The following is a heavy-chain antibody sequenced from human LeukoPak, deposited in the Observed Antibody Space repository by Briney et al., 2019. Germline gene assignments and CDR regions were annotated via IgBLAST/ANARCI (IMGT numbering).Heavy chain of an antibody. CDR1: GFTFSSYG. D-gene: IGHD3-22*01. CDR3: ATGISRGSGSQGY. V-gene: IGHV3-30*03. J-gene: IGHJ4*02. Sequence: GGSLRLSCAASGFTFSSYGMHWVRQAPGKGLEWVAVISYDGSNKYYADSVKGRFTISRDNSKNTLYLQMNSLRAEDTAVYYCATGISRGSGSQGYWGQGTLVTVSS. CDR2: ISYDGSNK.